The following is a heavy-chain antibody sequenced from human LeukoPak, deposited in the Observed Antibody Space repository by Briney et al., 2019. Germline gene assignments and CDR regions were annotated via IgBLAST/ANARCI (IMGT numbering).Heavy chain of an antibody. CDR1: GYRFTSYW. CDR2: IYPGDSDT. V-gene: IGHV5-51*01. CDR3: ARRRRPNDAFDI. Sequence: PGASLKISCXGSGYRFTSYWIGWVRQMPGKGLEWMGIIYPGDSDTRYSPSFQGQVTISADKSLSTAYLQWSSLKASDTAMYYCARRRRPNDAFDIWGQGTMVTVSS. J-gene: IGHJ3*02.